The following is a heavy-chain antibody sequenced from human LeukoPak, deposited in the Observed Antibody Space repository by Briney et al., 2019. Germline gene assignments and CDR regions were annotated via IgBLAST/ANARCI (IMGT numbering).Heavy chain of an antibody. CDR3: ARATAIYEALDY. Sequence: SETLSLTCTVSGGSISSYYWSWIRQPPGKGLEWIGYIYYSGSTNYNPSLKSRVTISVDTSKNQLSLKLNSVTAADTAVYYCARATAIYEALDYWGQGILVTVSS. CDR1: GGSISSYY. V-gene: IGHV4-59*12. J-gene: IGHJ4*02. CDR2: IYYSGST. D-gene: IGHD2-21*02.